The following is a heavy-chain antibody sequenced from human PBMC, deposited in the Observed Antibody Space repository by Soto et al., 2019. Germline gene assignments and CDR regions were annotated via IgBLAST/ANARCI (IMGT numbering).Heavy chain of an antibody. CDR2: ISAYNGNT. CDR3: APWPEVWDSSGYYADY. Sequence: QVQLVQSGAEVKKPGASVKVSGKASGYTFTSYGISWVRQAPGQGLEWMGWISAYNGNTNYAQKLQGRVTMTTDPSTRTAYMELRSLRSDDTAVYYCAPWPEVWDSSGYYADYWGQETLVTVSS. D-gene: IGHD3-22*01. V-gene: IGHV1-18*04. J-gene: IGHJ4*02. CDR1: GYTFTSYG.